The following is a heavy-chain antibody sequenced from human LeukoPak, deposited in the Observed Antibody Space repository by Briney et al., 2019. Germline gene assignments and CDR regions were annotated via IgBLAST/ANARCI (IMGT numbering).Heavy chain of an antibody. J-gene: IGHJ4*02. CDR1: GFTFSGYC. D-gene: IGHD3-3*01. Sequence: GGSLRLSCAASGFTFSGYCMNWVRQTPGKGLEWLSYISSSSSPIYYADSVKGRFTISRDNAKNSLYLQMNSLRAEDTAVYYCAREYYDFWSGYPQNFDYWGQGTLVTVSS. CDR3: AREYYDFWSGYPQNFDY. CDR2: ISSSSSPI. V-gene: IGHV3-48*04.